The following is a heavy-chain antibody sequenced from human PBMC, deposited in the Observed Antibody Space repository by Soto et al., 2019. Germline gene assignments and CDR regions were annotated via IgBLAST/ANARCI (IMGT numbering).Heavy chain of an antibody. CDR1: GRSFISYA. Sequence: QVQLVQSGAEGHRPGSSVNVSCKASGRSFISYAIRWVRQAPGQGLEWMGGFNPIFDTPDYAQTCLGRVTITADESRARAYLELTGLTSNDKAVYFCARESRNFDYWGQVTLVTVS. J-gene: IGHJ4*02. V-gene: IGHV1-69*01. CDR2: FNPIFDTP. CDR3: ARESRNFDY.